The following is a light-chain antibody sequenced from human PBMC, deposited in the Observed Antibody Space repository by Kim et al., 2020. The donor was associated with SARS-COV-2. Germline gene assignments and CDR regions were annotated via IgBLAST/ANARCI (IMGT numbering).Light chain of an antibody. V-gene: IGLV3-21*04. CDR3: QVWDSSSDPPV. Sequence: SYELTQPPSVSVAPGKTARITCGGNNIGSKSGHWYQQKPGQAPVLVIYYDSDRPSGIPERFSGSNSGNTATLTISRVEAGDEADYYCQVWDSSSDPPVFGGGTKLTVL. J-gene: IGLJ3*02. CDR2: YDS. CDR1: NIGSKS.